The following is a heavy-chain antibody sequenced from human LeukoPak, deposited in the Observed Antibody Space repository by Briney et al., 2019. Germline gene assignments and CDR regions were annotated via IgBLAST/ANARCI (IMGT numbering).Heavy chain of an antibody. D-gene: IGHD2-21*01. J-gene: IGHJ4*02. V-gene: IGHV4-38-2*02. CDR1: GYSISSGYY. Sequence: SETLSLTCSVSGYSISSGYYWGWIRQPPGKGLEWIGRIYTSGSTNYNPSLKSRVTISVDTSKNQFSLKLSSVTAADTAVYYCARTLHDYGDYWGQGTLVTVSS. CDR2: IYTSGST. CDR3: ARTLHDYGDY.